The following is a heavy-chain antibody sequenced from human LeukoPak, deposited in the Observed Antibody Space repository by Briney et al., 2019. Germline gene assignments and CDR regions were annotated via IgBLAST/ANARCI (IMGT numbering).Heavy chain of an antibody. J-gene: IGHJ5*02. CDR2: IYYSGST. D-gene: IGHD3-9*01. CDR1: GGSISSYY. Sequence: SETLSLTCAVSGGSISSYYWSWIRQHPGKGLEWIGYIYYSGSTYYNPSLKSRVTISVDTSKNQFSLKLSSVTAADTAVYYCARSLVIYNWFDPWGQGTLVTVSS. CDR3: ARSLVIYNWFDP. V-gene: IGHV4-59*06.